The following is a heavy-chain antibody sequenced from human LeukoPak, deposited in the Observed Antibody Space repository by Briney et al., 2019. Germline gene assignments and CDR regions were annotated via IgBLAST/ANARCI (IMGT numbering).Heavy chain of an antibody. Sequence: GGSLRLSCAASGFTFSSYEMNWVRQAPGKGLEWVSFISASGDTIYYTDSVKGRFTISRDNAKNPLYLQMNSLRAEDTAIYYCARDGAGVGSTKLDHWGQGTLVTVSS. V-gene: IGHV3-48*03. CDR2: ISASGDTI. CDR1: GFTFSSYE. D-gene: IGHD1-26*01. J-gene: IGHJ5*02. CDR3: ARDGAGVGSTKLDH.